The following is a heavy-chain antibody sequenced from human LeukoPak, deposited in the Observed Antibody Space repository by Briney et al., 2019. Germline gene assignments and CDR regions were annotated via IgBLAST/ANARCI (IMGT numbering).Heavy chain of an antibody. CDR2: ISGSGGST. J-gene: IGHJ3*02. V-gene: IGHV3-23*01. CDR3: AKGYDSSGYLIDDAFDI. D-gene: IGHD3-22*01. Sequence: PGGSLRLSCAASGFTFSDYYMSWIRQAPGKGLEWVSAISGSGGSTYYADSVKGRFTVSRDNSKNTLYLQMNSLRAEDTAVYYCAKGYDSSGYLIDDAFDIWGQGTMVTVSS. CDR1: GFTFSDYY.